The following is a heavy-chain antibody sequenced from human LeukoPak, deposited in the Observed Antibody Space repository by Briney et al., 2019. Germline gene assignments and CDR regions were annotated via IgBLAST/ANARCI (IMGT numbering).Heavy chain of an antibody. CDR3: AELGITMIGGV. Sequence: PGGSLRLSCAASGFTFSSYWMSWVRQAPGKGLEWVANIKQDVNEKYYVDSVKGRFTISRDNAKNSLYLQMNSLRAEDTAVYYCAELGITMIGGVWGKGTTVTISS. V-gene: IGHV3-7*01. J-gene: IGHJ6*04. D-gene: IGHD3-10*02. CDR2: IKQDVNEK. CDR1: GFTFSSYW.